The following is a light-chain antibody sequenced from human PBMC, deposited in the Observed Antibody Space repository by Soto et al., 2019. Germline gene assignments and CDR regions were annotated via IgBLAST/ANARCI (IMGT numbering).Light chain of an antibody. CDR1: SSDVGAYNY. J-gene: IGLJ2*01. V-gene: IGLV2-14*01. CDR3: TSWTTSTNMK. Sequence: QSALTQPASVSGSPGQSITISCTGTSSDVGAYNYVSWYQQHPGKAPKLMIYDVNIRPAGVSNRFSGSKSGNTASLTISRLQAEDEADYYGTSWTTSTNMKFGGGTKVTVL. CDR2: DVN.